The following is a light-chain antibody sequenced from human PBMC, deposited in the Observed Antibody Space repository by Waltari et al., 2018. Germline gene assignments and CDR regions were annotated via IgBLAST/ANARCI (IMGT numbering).Light chain of an antibody. CDR1: QSLVYSDGNTY. Sequence: DVVMTQSPLSLPVTLGQPASISCRSSQSLVYSDGNTYLNWFQQRPGQSPRRLIYKVSNRDSGVPDRFSGSGSGTDFTLKISRVEAEDVGVYYCMQGTHWLPTLPYTFGQGTKLEIK. CDR3: MQGTHWLPTLPYT. CDR2: KVS. V-gene: IGKV2-30*01. J-gene: IGKJ2*01.